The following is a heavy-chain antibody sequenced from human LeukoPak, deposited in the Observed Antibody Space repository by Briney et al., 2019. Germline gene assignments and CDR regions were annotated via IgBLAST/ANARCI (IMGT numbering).Heavy chain of an antibody. CDR2: IIPIFGTA. CDR1: GGTFSSYA. J-gene: IGHJ4*02. CDR3: ARGPVGTMVREVIIGPFDY. V-gene: IGHV1-69*13. Sequence: ASVKVSCKASGGTFSSYAISWVRQAPGQGLEWMGGIIPIFGTANYAQKFQGRVTITADESTSTAYMELSSLRSEDTAVYYCARGPVGTMVREVIIGPFDYWGQGTLVTVSS. D-gene: IGHD3-10*01.